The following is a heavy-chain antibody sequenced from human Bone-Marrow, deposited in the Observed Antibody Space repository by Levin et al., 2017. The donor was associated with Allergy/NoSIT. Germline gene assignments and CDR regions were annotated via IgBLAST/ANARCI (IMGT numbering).Heavy chain of an antibody. CDR3: ARAIYYYDASGLTFDY. J-gene: IGHJ4*02. D-gene: IGHD3-22*01. V-gene: IGHV4-30-4*01. CDR1: GDSISRADYY. CDR2: IYNSGRT. Sequence: SETLSLTCTVSGDSISRADYYWSWIRQTPGKGLEWIGYIYNSGRTSYHPSLKSRLSMSVDTSKNQFSLELNSVTAAATAVYYCARAIYYYDASGLTFDYWGQGTLVAVSS.